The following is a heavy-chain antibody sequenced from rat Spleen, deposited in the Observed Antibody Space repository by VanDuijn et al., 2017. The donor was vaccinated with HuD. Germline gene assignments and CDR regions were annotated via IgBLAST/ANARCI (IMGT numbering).Heavy chain of an antibody. Sequence: EVQLVESGGGLVQPGRSMKLSCTTSGFTFSDCYMAWVRQAPTKGLEWVASITNTGGSTYYPDSVKDRFTISRDNAQSALYLHMNSLRSEDTATYYCVRQWDYWGQGVMVTVSS. CDR1: GFTFSDCY. V-gene: IGHV5-25*01. CDR3: VRQWDY. J-gene: IGHJ2*01. CDR2: ITNTGGST.